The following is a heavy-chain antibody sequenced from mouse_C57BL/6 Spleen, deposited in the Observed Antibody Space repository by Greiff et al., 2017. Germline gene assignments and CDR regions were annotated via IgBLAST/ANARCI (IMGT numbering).Heavy chain of an antibody. V-gene: IGHV1-59*01. J-gene: IGHJ3*01. CDR2: IDPSDSYT. Sequence: VQLQQPGAELVRPGTSVKLSCKASGYTFTSYWMHWVKQRPGQGLEWIGVIDPSDSYTNYNQKFKGKATLTVDTSSSTAYMQLSSLTSEDSAVYYCARSRENWFAYWGQGTLVTVSA. CDR3: ARSRENWFAY. CDR1: GYTFTSYW.